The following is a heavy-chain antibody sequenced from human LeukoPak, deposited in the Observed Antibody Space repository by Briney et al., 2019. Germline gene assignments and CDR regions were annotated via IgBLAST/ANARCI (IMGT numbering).Heavy chain of an antibody. CDR3: AKDHVPSLGGVAFDI. V-gene: IGHV3-30*02. D-gene: IGHD3-16*01. CDR1: GFTFSSYG. J-gene: IGHJ3*02. Sequence: GGSLRLSCAASGFTFSSYGMHWVRQAPGKGLEWVAYIQYDGSNKYNPDPVKGPFTISRDNSKNTLYLQMTSLRAEDTAVYYCAKDHVPSLGGVAFDIWGQGKMVTVSS. CDR2: IQYDGSNK.